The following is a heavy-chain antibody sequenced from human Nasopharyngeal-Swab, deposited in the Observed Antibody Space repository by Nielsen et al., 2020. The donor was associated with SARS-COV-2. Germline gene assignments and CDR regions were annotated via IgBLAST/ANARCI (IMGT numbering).Heavy chain of an antibody. Sequence: GESLKISCAASGFIFSASAIHWVRQASGKGLEWVGRIGDKDHNYATTYGASVQGRLTISRDDSKNTAFLQMDSLKTEDTALYYCTTDFYFDYWGQGTEVTVSS. CDR1: GFIFSASA. CDR3: TTDFYFDY. J-gene: IGHJ4*02. CDR2: IGDKDHNYAT. V-gene: IGHV3-73*01.